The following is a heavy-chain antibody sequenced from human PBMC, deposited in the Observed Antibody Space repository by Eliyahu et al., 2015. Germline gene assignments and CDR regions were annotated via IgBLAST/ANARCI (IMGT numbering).Heavy chain of an antibody. CDR1: GXTXXXYX. J-gene: IGHJ3*01. CDR3: ARGDYYDGSDHYHDAFDV. CDR2: IKQDGSEK. D-gene: IGHD3-22*01. V-gene: IGHV3-7*04. Sequence: EVQLVESGGGLVQPGGSLRLSCAGXGXTXXXYXXSWVRQAPGKGLEWVANIKQDGSEKYSVDSVKGRFTISRDNAKNSLYLQMNSLRAEDTAVYYCARGDYYDGSDHYHDAFDVWGQGTLVTVSS.